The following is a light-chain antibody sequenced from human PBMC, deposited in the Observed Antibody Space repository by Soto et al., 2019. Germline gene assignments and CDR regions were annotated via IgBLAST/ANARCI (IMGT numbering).Light chain of an antibody. V-gene: IGKV1-39*01. CDR2: AAS. CDR3: KQSYSTPFS. J-gene: IGKJ3*01. Sequence: DIQMTQSPSTLSASVGDRVTITCRASQSISSWLAWYQQKPGKAPKLLIYAASSLQSGVPSRFSGSGSGTDLNRTIRRMQTEDFANYYCKQSYSTPFSFGHGTKLDIK. CDR1: QSISSW.